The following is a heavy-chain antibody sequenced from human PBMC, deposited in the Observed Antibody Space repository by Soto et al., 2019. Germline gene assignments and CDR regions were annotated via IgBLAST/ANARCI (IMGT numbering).Heavy chain of an antibody. CDR1: GFTFSSYA. CDR3: TRADLTVTLSVFDP. D-gene: IGHD4-17*01. V-gene: IGHV3-30-3*01. J-gene: IGHJ5*02. Sequence: GGSLRLSCAASGFTFSSYAMSWVRQTPGKGLEWVALISDDGSTKYYADSVTGRFTISRDNSKSTLYLQMNSLSADDTAVYYCTRADLTVTLSVFDPWGQGTLVTVSS. CDR2: ISDDGSTK.